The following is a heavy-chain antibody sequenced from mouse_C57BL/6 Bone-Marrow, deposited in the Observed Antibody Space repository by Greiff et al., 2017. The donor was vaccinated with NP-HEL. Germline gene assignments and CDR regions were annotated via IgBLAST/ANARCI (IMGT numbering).Heavy chain of an antibody. Sequence: VMLVESGPGLVQPSQSLSITCTVSGFSLTSYGVHWVRQSPGKGLEWLGVIWSGGSTDYNAAFISRLSISKDNSKSQVFFKMNRLQADDTAIYYCASNYVGWFAYWGQGTLVTVSA. CDR1: GFSLTSYG. J-gene: IGHJ3*01. CDR3: ASNYVGWFAY. CDR2: IWSGGST. V-gene: IGHV2-2*01. D-gene: IGHD1-1*01.